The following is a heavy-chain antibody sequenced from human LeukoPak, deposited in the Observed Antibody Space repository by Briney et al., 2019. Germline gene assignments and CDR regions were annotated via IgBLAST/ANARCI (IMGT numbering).Heavy chain of an antibody. D-gene: IGHD5-18*01. CDR3: AKDSGYSYGSSFDY. CDR1: GFTVSSNY. CDR2: IYSGGST. J-gene: IGHJ4*02. Sequence: GGFLRLSCAASGFTVSSNYMSWVRQAPGKGLEWVSVIYSGGSTYYADSVKGRFTISRDNSKNTLYLQMNSLRAEDTAVYYCAKDSGYSYGSSFDYWGQGTLVTVSS. V-gene: IGHV3-53*01.